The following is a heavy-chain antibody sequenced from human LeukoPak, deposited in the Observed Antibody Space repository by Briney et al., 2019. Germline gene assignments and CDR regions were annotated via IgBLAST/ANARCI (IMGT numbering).Heavy chain of an antibody. CDR2: IYYSGST. D-gene: IGHD2-2*01. CDR3: ASHCSSTSCYADYYYMDV. V-gene: IGHV4-59*01. Sequence: PSETLSLTCTVSGGSISSYYWSWIRQPPGKGLEWIGYIYYSGSTNYNPSLKSRVTISVDTSKNQFSLKLSSVTAADTAVYYCASHCSSTSCYADYYYMDVWGKGTTVTVSS. CDR1: GGSISSYY. J-gene: IGHJ6*03.